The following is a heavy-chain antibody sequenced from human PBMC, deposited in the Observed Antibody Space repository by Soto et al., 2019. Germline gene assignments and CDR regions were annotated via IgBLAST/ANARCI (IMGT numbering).Heavy chain of an antibody. CDR2: IYPGDSET. Sequence: PGESLKISWKASGYSXTGYWIGWVRQMPGKGLEWVGIIYPGDSETRYSPSFRGQVTISADKSISTAYLQWSSLKASDTAMYYCARGGSFYDYWGQGTLVTVSS. D-gene: IGHD1-26*01. CDR1: GYSXTGYW. J-gene: IGHJ4*02. V-gene: IGHV5-51*01. CDR3: ARGGSFYDY.